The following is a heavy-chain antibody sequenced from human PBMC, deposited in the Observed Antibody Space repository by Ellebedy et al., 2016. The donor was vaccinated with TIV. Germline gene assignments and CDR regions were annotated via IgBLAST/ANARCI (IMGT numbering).Heavy chain of an antibody. V-gene: IGHV3-73*01. CDR1: GFTFSGFA. J-gene: IGHJ6*02. Sequence: GESLKISCAASGFTFSGFAIHFVRQASGKGLEWVGRIRSKANNYATEYTASVKGRLTISRDDSKNTAYLQMNSLKADDTAVYYCTRPAATYYGMDVWGQGTTVTVSS. D-gene: IGHD6-25*01. CDR3: TRPAATYYGMDV. CDR2: IRSKANNYAT.